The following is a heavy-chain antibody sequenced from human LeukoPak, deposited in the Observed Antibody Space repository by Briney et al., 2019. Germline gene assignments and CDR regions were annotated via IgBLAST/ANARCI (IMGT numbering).Heavy chain of an antibody. CDR2: ISSTSNYI. D-gene: IGHD3-3*01. Sequence: GGSLRLSCAASGFTFRTYAMNWVRQAPGKGLEWVSSISSTSNYINYADSVKGRFTISRDNAKSSLYLQMNSLRVDDTAVYFCARTVFGAYNWFDPWGQGALVTVSS. J-gene: IGHJ5*02. CDR3: ARTVFGAYNWFDP. CDR1: GFTFRTYA. V-gene: IGHV3-21*01.